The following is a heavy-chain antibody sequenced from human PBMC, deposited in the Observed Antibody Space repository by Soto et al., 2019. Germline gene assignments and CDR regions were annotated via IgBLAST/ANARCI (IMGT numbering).Heavy chain of an antibody. J-gene: IGHJ5*02. CDR3: AKDSPELRFDP. CDR2: ISYDGSNK. Sequence: GGSLRLSCAASGFTFSNYGMHWVRQAPGKGLEWVAVISYDGSNKYYADSVKGRFTISRDNSKNTLYLQMNSLRDEDTAVYYCAKDSPELRFDPWGQGTLVTVSS. CDR1: GFTFSNYG. V-gene: IGHV3-30*18.